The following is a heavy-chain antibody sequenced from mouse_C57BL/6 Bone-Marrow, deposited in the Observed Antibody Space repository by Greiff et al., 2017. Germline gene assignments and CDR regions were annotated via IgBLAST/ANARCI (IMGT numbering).Heavy chain of an antibody. CDR3: SRGDDYDYAMDY. V-gene: IGHV1-39*01. CDR2: INPNDGTT. D-gene: IGHD2-4*01. J-gene: IGHJ4*01. Sequence: VQLKESGPELVKPGASVKISCKASGYSFTDYNMNWVKQSNEKSLEWIGLINPNDGTTSYNQKFKGKATLTVDQSSSAAYMQLNSLTSEDSAVYYCSRGDDYDYAMDYGGQGTSVTVSS. CDR1: GYSFTDYN.